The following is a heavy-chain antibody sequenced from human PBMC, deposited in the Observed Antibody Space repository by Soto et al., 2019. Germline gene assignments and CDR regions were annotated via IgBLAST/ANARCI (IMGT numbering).Heavy chain of an antibody. CDR1: GYTFTSYY. CDR2: INPSGGST. D-gene: IGHD2-15*01. V-gene: IGHV1-46*01. J-gene: IGHJ5*02. Sequence: GASVKVSCKASGYTFTSYYMHWVRQAPGQGLEWMGIINPSGGSTSYAQKFQGRVTMTRDTSTSTVYMELSSLRSEDTAVYYCARTGTVAPPDCSGGSCYPAIWFDPWGQGTLVTVSS. CDR3: ARTGTVAPPDCSGGSCYPAIWFDP.